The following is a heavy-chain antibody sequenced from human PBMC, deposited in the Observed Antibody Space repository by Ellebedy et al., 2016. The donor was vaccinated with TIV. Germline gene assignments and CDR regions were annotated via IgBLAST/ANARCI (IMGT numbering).Heavy chain of an antibody. J-gene: IGHJ4*02. CDR2: INVGNGNT. V-gene: IGHV1-3*01. CDR3: AREVMAAPNIQPNFDY. Sequence: ASVKVSCKASGYTFTRYAIHWVRQAPGQRLEWMGWINVGNGNTKYSQKFQGRVTITRDTSASTAFMELSSLRSEDTAVYFCAREVMAAPNIQPNFDYWGQGTLVTVSS. CDR1: GYTFTRYA. D-gene: IGHD6-13*01.